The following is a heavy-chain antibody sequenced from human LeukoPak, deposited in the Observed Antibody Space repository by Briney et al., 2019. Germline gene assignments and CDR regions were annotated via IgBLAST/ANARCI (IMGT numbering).Heavy chain of an antibody. D-gene: IGHD3-3*01. V-gene: IGHV1-24*01. CDR2: FDPEDGET. Sequence: EASVKVSCKVSGYTLTELSMHWVRQAPGKGLEWMGGFDPEDGETVYAQKFQGRVTMTEDTSTDTAYMELSSLRSEDTAVYYCARVLPRSYDFWRPDAFDIWGQGTMVTVSS. CDR1: GYTLTELS. CDR3: ARVLPRSYDFWRPDAFDI. J-gene: IGHJ3*02.